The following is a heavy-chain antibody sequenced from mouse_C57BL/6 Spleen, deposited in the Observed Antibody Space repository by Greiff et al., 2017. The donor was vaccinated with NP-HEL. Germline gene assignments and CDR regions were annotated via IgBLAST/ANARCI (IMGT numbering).Heavy chain of an antibody. J-gene: IGHJ3*01. CDR1: GFTFSSYT. CDR3: ARQAYYDYDVGAWFAY. D-gene: IGHD2-4*01. CDR2: ISGGGGNT. Sequence: EVRVVESGGGLVKPGGSLKLSCAASGFTFSSYTMSWVRQTPEKRLEWVATISGGGGNTYYPDSVKGRFTISRDNAKNTLYLQMSSLRSEDTALYYCARQAYYDYDVGAWFAYWGQGTLVTVSA. V-gene: IGHV5-9*01.